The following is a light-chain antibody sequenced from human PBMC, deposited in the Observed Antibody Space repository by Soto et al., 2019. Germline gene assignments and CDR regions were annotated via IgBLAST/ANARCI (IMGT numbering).Light chain of an antibody. CDR2: TDN. CDR1: SSNIGSHG. CDR3: STWDDSLSGWV. Sequence: QSVLTQPPSASGTPGQRVSISCSGSSSNIGSHGVNWYQQLPGTAPKLLIYTDNHRPAGFPDRFSGSKSGTSAYLAISGLQSEDEGDYYCSTWDDSLSGWVFGVGTQLTVL. J-gene: IGLJ3*02. V-gene: IGLV1-44*01.